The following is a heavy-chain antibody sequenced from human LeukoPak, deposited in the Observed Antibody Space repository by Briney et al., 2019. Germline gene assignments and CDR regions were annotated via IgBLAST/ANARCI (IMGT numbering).Heavy chain of an antibody. CDR3: ASSGIYYGSGSLDY. V-gene: IGHV4-4*07. CDR1: GGSISSYY. CDR2: IYTSGST. Sequence: SETLSLTCTVSGGSISSYYWSWIRQPAGKGLEWIGRIYTSGSTNYNPSLKSRVTMSVDTSKNQFSLKLSSVTAADTAVYYCASSGIYYGSGSLDYWGQGTLVTVSS. J-gene: IGHJ4*02. D-gene: IGHD3-10*01.